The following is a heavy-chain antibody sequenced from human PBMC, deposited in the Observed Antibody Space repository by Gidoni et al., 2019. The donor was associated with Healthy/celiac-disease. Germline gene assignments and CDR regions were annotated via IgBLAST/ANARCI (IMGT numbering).Heavy chain of an antibody. V-gene: IGHV4-59*01. CDR1: GGSIRSYY. J-gene: IGHJ6*02. D-gene: IGHD2-15*01. CDR2: IYYSGST. CDR3: ARVGYCSGGSCYSVYYYGMDV. Sequence: QVQLQESGPGLVKPSETLSLTCTVSGGSIRSYYWSWIRQPPGKGLEWIGYIYYSGSTNYNPSLKSRVTISVDTSKNQFSLKLSSVTAADTAVYYCARVGYCSGGSCYSVYYYGMDVWGQGTTVTVSS.